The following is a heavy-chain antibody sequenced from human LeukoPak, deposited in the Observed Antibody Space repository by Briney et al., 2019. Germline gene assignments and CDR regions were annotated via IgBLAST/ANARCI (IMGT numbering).Heavy chain of an antibody. CDR2: IKQDGSEK. D-gene: IGHD1-26*01. CDR3: ARGIARVVGANNY. CDR1: GFAFSTYG. Sequence: GGSLRLSCAASGFAFSTYGMNWVRQAPGKGLEWVANIKQDGSEKYYVDSVKGRFTISRDNAKNSLYLQMNSLRAEDTAVYYCARGIARVVGANNYWGQGTLVTVSS. J-gene: IGHJ4*02. V-gene: IGHV3-7*01.